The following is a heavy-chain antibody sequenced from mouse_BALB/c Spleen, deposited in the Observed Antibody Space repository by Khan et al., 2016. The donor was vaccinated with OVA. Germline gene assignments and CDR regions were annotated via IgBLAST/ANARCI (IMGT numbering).Heavy chain of an antibody. V-gene: IGHV1-7*01. CDR1: DYTFTNYW. Sequence: LQESGAELAKPGASVKMSCKASDYTFTNYWMHWVKQRPGQGLEWIGYINPSTDYTEYNQKFKDKATLTADKSSSPAYMQLSSLTSEDSAVYYCVNHFSSSAWFTYWGQGTLVTVSA. CDR2: INPSTDYT. J-gene: IGHJ3*01. CDR3: VNHFSSSAWFTY. D-gene: IGHD1-1*01.